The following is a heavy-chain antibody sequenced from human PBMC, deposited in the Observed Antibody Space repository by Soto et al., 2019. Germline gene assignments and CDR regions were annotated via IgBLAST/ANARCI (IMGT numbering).Heavy chain of an antibody. D-gene: IGHD3-3*01. CDR1: GGSFSGYY. CDR3: ARLAHITIFYNWFDP. Sequence: SETLSLTCAVYGGSFSGYYWSWIRQPPGKGLEWIGEINHSGSTNYNPSLKSRVTISVDTSKNQFSLKLSSVTAADTAVYYCARLAHITIFYNWFDPWGQGTLVTVSS. CDR2: INHSGST. V-gene: IGHV4-34*01. J-gene: IGHJ5*02.